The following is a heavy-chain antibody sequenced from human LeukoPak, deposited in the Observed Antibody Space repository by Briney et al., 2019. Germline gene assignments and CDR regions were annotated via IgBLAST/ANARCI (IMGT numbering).Heavy chain of an antibody. CDR3: AELGITMIGGV. CDR2: ISSSGSTI. CDR1: GFTFSSYE. J-gene: IGHJ6*04. Sequence: PGGSLRLSCAASGFTFSSYEMNWVRQAPGKGLEWVSYISSSGSTIYYAASVKGRFTISRDNAKNSLSLQMNSLRAEDTAVYYCAELGITMIGGVWGKGTTVTISS. D-gene: IGHD3-10*02. V-gene: IGHV3-48*03.